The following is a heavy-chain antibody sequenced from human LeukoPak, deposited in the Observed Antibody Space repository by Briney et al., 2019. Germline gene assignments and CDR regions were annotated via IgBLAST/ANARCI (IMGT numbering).Heavy chain of an antibody. Sequence: PSETLSLTCTVSGASISSFYWSWIRQPPGKGLEWIGYIYYSGSTNYNPSLKSRVTISVDTSKNQFSLKLSSVTAADTAVYYCARDLAAAGSFDYWGQGTLVVVSS. CDR3: ARDLAAAGSFDY. J-gene: IGHJ4*02. V-gene: IGHV4-59*01. D-gene: IGHD6-13*01. CDR1: GASISSFY. CDR2: IYYSGST.